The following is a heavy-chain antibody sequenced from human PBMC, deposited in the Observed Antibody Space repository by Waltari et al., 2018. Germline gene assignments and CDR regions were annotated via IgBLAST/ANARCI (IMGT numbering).Heavy chain of an antibody. CDR2: IKSKTDGGTI. V-gene: IGHV3-15*07. Sequence: EVQLVESGGGLVKPGGSLRLSCAASGFTFNNAWMNWVRQAPGKGLAGVGRIKSKTDGGTIDCAAPVKGRFTLSRDDSKNTLFLQMNSLKSEDTAVYYCTTLRQWSFDYWGQGALVTVSS. CDR3: TTLRQWSFDY. CDR1: GFTFNNAW. D-gene: IGHD6-19*01. J-gene: IGHJ4*02.